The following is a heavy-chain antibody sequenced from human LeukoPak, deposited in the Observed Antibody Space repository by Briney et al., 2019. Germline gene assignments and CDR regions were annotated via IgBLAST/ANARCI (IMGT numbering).Heavy chain of an antibody. Sequence: SETLSLTCTVSGGSISSSSYYWGWIRQPPGKGLEWIGSIYYSGSTYYNPSLKSRITISVDTSKNQFSLKLSSVTAADTAVYYCASYGGYCSGGSCYSGHYYYGMDVWGQGTTVTVSS. CDR3: ASYGGYCSGGSCYSGHYYYGMDV. CDR1: GGSISSSSYY. D-gene: IGHD2-15*01. CDR2: IYYSGST. J-gene: IGHJ6*02. V-gene: IGHV4-39*07.